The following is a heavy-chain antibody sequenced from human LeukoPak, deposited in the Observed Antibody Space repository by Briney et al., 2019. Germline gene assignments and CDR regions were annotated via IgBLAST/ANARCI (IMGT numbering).Heavy chain of an antibody. J-gene: IGHJ4*02. V-gene: IGHV3-30*02. Sequence: GGSLRLSCAASGFTFSTYDMHWVRQAPGKGLEWVAFIRYDGSDKYYADSVKGRFTISRDNSKNTLYLQMNSLRAEDTAVYYCAKDRSYYYDSSGYYYYFDYWGQGTLVTVSS. CDR1: GFTFSTYD. CDR3: AKDRSYYYDSSGYYYYFDY. CDR2: IRYDGSDK. D-gene: IGHD3-22*01.